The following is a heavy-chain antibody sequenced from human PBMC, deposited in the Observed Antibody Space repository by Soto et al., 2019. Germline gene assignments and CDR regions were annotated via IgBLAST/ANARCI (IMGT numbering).Heavy chain of an antibody. CDR2: IKQDGSEK. CDR1: GFTFSSYR. Sequence: PGGSLRLSCAASGFTFSSYRMSWVRQAPGKGLEWVANIKQDGSEKYYVDSVKGRFTISRDNAKNSLYLQMNSLRAEDTAVYYCATRESSYCSGGSCYSIDAFDIWGQGTMVTVSS. J-gene: IGHJ3*02. V-gene: IGHV3-7*01. D-gene: IGHD2-15*01. CDR3: ATRESSYCSGGSCYSIDAFDI.